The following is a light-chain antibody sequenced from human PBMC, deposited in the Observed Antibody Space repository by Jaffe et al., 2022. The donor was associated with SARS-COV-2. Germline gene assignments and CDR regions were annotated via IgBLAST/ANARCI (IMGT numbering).Light chain of an antibody. J-gene: IGKJ1*01. Sequence: EIVLTQSPATLSLSPGERATLSCRASQTIRPYLAWFQQKPGQAPRLLIYDASNRATGVPARFSGSGSGTDFTLTISSLEPEDFAVYYCHQRSDWPRTFGQGTRVEIK. V-gene: IGKV3-11*01. CDR1: QTIRPY. CDR2: DAS. CDR3: HQRSDWPRT.